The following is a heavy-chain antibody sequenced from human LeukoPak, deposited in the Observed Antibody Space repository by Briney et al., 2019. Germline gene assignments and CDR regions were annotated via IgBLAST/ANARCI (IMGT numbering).Heavy chain of an antibody. CDR2: ISSSGSTI. CDR1: GFTFSDYY. D-gene: IGHD6-19*01. V-gene: IGHV3-11*01. Sequence: PGGSLRLSCAASGFTFSDYYMSWIRQAPGKGLEWVSYISSSGSTIYYADSVKGRFTISRDNAKNSLYLQMNSLRAEDTAVYYCARDGVDSSGWNYYYYMDVWGKGTTVTISS. CDR3: ARDGVDSSGWNYYYYMDV. J-gene: IGHJ6*03.